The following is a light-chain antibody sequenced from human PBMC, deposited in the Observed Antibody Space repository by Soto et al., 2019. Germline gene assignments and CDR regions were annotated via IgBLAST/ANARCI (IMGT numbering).Light chain of an antibody. CDR1: QSVSSNY. CDR2: GAS. V-gene: IGKV3-20*01. J-gene: IGKJ1*01. CDR3: QQYGSSPPRT. Sequence: EIVLTQSPGTLSLSPGERATLSCRASQSVSSNYLAWYQQKPGQAPRLLIYGASSRASGVPDRFSGSGSGTDFTLTISRREPEDFAVYYCQQYGSSPPRTFGQGTKVEI.